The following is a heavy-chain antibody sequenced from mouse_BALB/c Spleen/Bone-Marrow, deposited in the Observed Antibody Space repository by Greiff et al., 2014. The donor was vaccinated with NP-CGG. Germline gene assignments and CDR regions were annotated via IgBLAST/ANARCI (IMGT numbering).Heavy chain of an antibody. D-gene: IGHD4-1*01. CDR2: IYPGSDST. J-gene: IGHJ2*01. V-gene: IGHV1-55*01. Sequence: QVQLKESGGELGKPGASGKMSCKASGYTFTSYWMHWGKQRPGQGLEWIGDIYPGSDSTNYNEKFKSKATLTVDTSSSTAYMQLSSLTSEDSAVYYCAREKDWVFDYWGQGTTLTVSS. CDR1: GYTFTSYW. CDR3: AREKDWVFDY.